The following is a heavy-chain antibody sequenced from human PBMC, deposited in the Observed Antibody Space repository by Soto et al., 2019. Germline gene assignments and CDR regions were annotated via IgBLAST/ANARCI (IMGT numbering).Heavy chain of an antibody. J-gene: IGHJ4*02. Sequence: QVLLVGSGGGVVQPGRSLRLSCAGSGFTFSNYGLHWVRQAPGKGWDWVSFISIDGSHKYYADSVKDRFTISRDNSNNMLYLQMDSLTTEDTAVYYCAKDGAPRYCSRSSCHPAGAYWGQGTLVTVSS. CDR2: ISIDGSHK. V-gene: IGHV3-30*18. D-gene: IGHD2-15*01. CDR3: AKDGAPRYCSRSSCHPAGAY. CDR1: GFTFSNYG.